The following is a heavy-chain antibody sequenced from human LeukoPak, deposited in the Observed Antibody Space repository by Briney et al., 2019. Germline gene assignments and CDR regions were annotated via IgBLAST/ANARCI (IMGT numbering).Heavy chain of an antibody. Sequence: PGGSLRLSCAASGFTVSSNYMTWVRQAPGKGLEWVSVIYAGGSTYYADSVKGRFTISRDNTKNTLYLQMNSLRGEDTAVYYCAKDYSSGWYESWFDPWGQGTLVAVSS. CDR3: AKDYSSGWYESWFDP. CDR1: GFTVSSNY. J-gene: IGHJ5*02. D-gene: IGHD6-19*01. V-gene: IGHV3-53*05. CDR2: IYAGGST.